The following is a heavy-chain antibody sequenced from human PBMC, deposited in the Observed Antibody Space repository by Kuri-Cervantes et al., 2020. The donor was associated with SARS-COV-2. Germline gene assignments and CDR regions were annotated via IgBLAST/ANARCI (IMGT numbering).Heavy chain of an antibody. J-gene: IGHJ6*03. Sequence: GESLKISCAASGFTFSSYAMHWVRQAPGKGLEYVSAISSNGGSTYYADSVKGRFTISRDNSKNTLYLQMNSLRAEDTAVYYCARSDYYYYMDVWGKGTTVTVSS. CDR2: ISSNGGST. CDR1: GFTFSSYA. CDR3: ARSDYYYYMDV. V-gene: IGHV3-64*02.